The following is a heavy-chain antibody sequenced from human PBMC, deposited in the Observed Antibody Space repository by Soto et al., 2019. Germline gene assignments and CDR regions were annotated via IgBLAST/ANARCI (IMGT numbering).Heavy chain of an antibody. J-gene: IGHJ4*02. V-gene: IGHV4-39*01. D-gene: IGHD3-22*01. CDR1: GGSTSSSSYF. CDR3: ARHTSSGYFYQIEY. Sequence: PSETLSLTCTVSGGSTSSSSYFWGWIRQPPGKGLEWIGSIYYSGSTYYNPSLKSRVTISVDTSKNQFSLRLSSVTAADTAVYYCARHTSSGYFYQIEYSGQGTRVTVAS. CDR2: IYYSGST.